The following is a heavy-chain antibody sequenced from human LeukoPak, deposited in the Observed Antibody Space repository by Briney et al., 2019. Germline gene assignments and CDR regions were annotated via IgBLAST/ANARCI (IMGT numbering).Heavy chain of an antibody. J-gene: IGHJ5*02. V-gene: IGHV3-23*01. CDR2: ISGSGGST. D-gene: IGHD2-2*01. CDR3: AKGRCSSTSCPSEP. CDR1: GLTFSSYA. Sequence: QAGGSLRLSCAASGLTFSSYAMSWVRQAPGKGLEWVSAISGSGGSTYYADSVKGRFTISRDNSKSTLYLQMNSLRAEDTAVYSCAKGRCSSTSCPSEPWGQGTLVTVSS.